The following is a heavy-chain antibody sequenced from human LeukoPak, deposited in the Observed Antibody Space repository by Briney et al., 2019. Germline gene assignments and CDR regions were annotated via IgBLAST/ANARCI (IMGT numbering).Heavy chain of an antibody. CDR3: ARSFTLRGGSGSYGFDI. D-gene: IGHD3-10*01. V-gene: IGHV7-4-1*02. Sequence: ASVKVSCKASGYTFITYAMNWVRQAPGQGLEWMGRINTNTGNPTYAQGFTGRFVFSLDTSVSTAYLQISSLKAEDTAVYYCARSFTLRGGSGSYGFDIWGQGTMVTVSS. J-gene: IGHJ3*02. CDR1: GYTFITYA. CDR2: INTNTGNP.